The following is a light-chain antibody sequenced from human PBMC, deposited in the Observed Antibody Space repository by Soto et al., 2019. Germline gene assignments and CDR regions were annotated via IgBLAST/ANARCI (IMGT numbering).Light chain of an antibody. CDR1: QSIGDS. CDR2: DVS. CDR3: QQYNGYSRT. J-gene: IGKJ1*01. Sequence: DIQMTQSPSTLSASVGDRVTITCRASQSIGDSLAWYQQKPGKAPYLLISDVSSLERGVPSRFGGSGSGTEFTLTISSMQPDDFATFYCQQYNGYSRTFGHGTKVDIK. V-gene: IGKV1-5*01.